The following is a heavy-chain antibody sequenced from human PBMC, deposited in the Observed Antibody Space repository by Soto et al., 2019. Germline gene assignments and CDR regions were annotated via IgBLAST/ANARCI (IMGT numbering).Heavy chain of an antibody. V-gene: IGHV3-23*01. CDR3: AKDPALIVVVPAENDQFDY. J-gene: IGHJ4*02. D-gene: IGHD2-2*01. Sequence: PGGSLRLSCAASGFTFSSYAMSWVRQAPGKGLEWVSAISGSGGSTYYADSVKGRFTISRDNSKNTLYLQMNSLRAEDTAVYYCAKDPALIVVVPAENDQFDYWGQGTLVTVSS. CDR1: GFTFSSYA. CDR2: ISGSGGST.